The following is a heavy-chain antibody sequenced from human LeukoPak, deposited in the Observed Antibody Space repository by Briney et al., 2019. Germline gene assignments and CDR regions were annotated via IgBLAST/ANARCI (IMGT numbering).Heavy chain of an antibody. CDR1: GGSISSSSYY. Sequence: SETLSLTCTVSGGSISSSSYYWGWIRQPPGKGLEWIGSIYYSGSTYYNPSLKSRVTISVDTSKNQFSLKLSSVTAADTAVYYCARDVYDYGDNWFDPWGQGTLVTVSS. D-gene: IGHD4-17*01. CDR2: IYYSGST. J-gene: IGHJ5*02. V-gene: IGHV4-39*07. CDR3: ARDVYDYGDNWFDP.